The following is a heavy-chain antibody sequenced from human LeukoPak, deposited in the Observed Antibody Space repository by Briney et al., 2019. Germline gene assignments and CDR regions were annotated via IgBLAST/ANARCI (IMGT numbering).Heavy chain of an antibody. Sequence: GGSLRLSCAASRFTFSNYNMNWVRQAPGKGLEWVSYISSSSSTISYADSVKGRFTISRDNAKNSLYLQMNSLRDEDTAAYYCARDPQSGSYDGDFDYWGQGTLVTVSS. D-gene: IGHD1-26*01. V-gene: IGHV3-48*02. CDR2: ISSSSSTI. CDR1: RFTFSNYN. J-gene: IGHJ4*02. CDR3: ARDPQSGSYDGDFDY.